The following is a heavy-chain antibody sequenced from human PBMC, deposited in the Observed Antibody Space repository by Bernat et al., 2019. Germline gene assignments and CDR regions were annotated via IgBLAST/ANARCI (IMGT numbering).Heavy chain of an antibody. V-gene: IGHV3-30*18. D-gene: IGHD4-23*01. CDR1: GFTISSYG. J-gene: IGHJ3*02. CDR2: ISYDGSNR. CDR3: AKDGVGTQISDALDI. Sequence: QVQLLESGGGVVQPGRSLRLSCAASGFTISSYGMPWVRQAPGKGLEWVAVISYDGSNRYYVDSVKGRFTMSRDNSKNTLYVEMNSLRAEDTAVYYCAKDGVGTQISDALDIWGQGTMVTVSS.